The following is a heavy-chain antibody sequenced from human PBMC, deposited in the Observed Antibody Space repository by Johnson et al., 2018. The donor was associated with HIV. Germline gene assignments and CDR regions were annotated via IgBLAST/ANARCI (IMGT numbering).Heavy chain of an antibody. V-gene: IGHV3-23*04. CDR3: AREAPQPSDAYEI. J-gene: IGHJ3*02. CDR2: ISGRGGST. CDR1: GFTFSSYA. Sequence: VQLVESGGGLVQPGGSLRLSCAASGFTFSSYAMSWVRQAPGKGLEWVSAISGRGGSTYYADSVKGRFTISRDNAQNSLYLQMNSLTAEDTAVYYCAREAPQPSDAYEIWGQGKMVSVSS. D-gene: IGHD5-18*01.